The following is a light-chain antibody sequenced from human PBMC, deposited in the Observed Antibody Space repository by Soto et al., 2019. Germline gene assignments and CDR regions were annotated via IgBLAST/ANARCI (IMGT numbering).Light chain of an antibody. J-gene: IGKJ1*01. Sequence: DIRMTQSPSALSASVGDRVTITCQASQDISNYLNWYQQKPGKAPKLLIFAASSLQSGVPSRFSGSGSGPDFTLTISILQPEDFATYYCQQTYSSPPTFGQGTKVDI. V-gene: IGKV1-39*01. CDR1: QDISNY. CDR2: AAS. CDR3: QQTYSSPPT.